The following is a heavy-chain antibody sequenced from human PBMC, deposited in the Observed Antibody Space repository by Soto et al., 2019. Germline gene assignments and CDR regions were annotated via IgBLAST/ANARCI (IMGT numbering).Heavy chain of an antibody. V-gene: IGHV1-46*01. Sequence: ASVKVSCKASGFTFSSHYIHWVRQAPGQGLEWMGIFNPSGPGTTYAHKFQGRVTMTWDTSTATVYMELTSLRSEDTAVYYCVTDQTTYYFDYWGQGTRVTVPS. D-gene: IGHD1-1*01. CDR3: VTDQTTYYFDY. CDR2: FNPSGPGT. CDR1: GFTFSSHY. J-gene: IGHJ4*02.